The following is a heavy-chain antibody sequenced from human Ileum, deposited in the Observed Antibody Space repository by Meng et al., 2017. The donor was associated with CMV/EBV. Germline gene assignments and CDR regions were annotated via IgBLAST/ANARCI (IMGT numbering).Heavy chain of an antibody. V-gene: IGHV4-4*07. D-gene: IGHD3-3*01. J-gene: IGHJ4*02. Sequence: QVPLQGSGPGLVKPSETLSLTCTVSGGSIGGYSWSWIRQPATKGLEWIGRVYSSGSTDYNPSLQSRVTMSVDTSKNQFSFILSPVTAADTAIYYCARGYDFWSTYYPPGYQFDNWGQGTLVTVSS. CDR3: ARGYDFWSTYYPPGYQFDN. CDR2: VYSSGST. CDR1: GGSIGGYS.